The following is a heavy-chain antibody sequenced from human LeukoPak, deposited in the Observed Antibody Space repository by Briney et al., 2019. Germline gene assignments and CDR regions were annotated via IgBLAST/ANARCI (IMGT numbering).Heavy chain of an antibody. V-gene: IGHV3-30*18. CDR3: AKTFDTVYFDY. CDR1: GFTFSSYG. CDR2: ISYDGSNK. D-gene: IGHD4-17*01. Sequence: GGSLRLSCAASGFTFSSYGMHWVRQAPGKGLEWVAVISYDGSNKYYADSVKGRFTISRDNSKNTLYLQMSSLRAEDTAVYYCAKTFDTVYFDYWGQGTLVTVSS. J-gene: IGHJ4*02.